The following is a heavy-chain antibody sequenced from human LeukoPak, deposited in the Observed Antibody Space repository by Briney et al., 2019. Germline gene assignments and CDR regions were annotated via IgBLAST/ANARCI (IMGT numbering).Heavy chain of an antibody. Sequence: SETLSLTCTVSGGSISTDASYWAWIRQPPGKGLEWIGSIYYSGSTYYSSSLKSRVTLSVDTSKNQFSPKMSSVTAADTAVFYCARLLSRGWEYHFGLDVWGQGTTVTVS. D-gene: IGHD6-19*01. CDR1: GGSISTDASY. V-gene: IGHV4-39*01. J-gene: IGHJ6*02. CDR2: IYYSGST. CDR3: ARLLSRGWEYHFGLDV.